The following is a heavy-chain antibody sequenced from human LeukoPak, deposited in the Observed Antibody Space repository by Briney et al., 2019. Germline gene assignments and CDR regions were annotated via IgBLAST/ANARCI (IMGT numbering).Heavy chain of an antibody. V-gene: IGHV1-69*04. J-gene: IGHJ4*02. CDR2: IIPIIGIA. D-gene: IGHD1-26*01. CDR1: GGTFSSYA. CDR3: ARVRWNSGSYHFDY. Sequence: GASVKVSCKASGGTFSSYAISWVRQAPGQGLEWMGRIIPIIGIANYAQKFQGRVTITADKSTSTAYMELSSLRSEDTAVYYCARVRWNSGSYHFDYWGQGTLVTVSS.